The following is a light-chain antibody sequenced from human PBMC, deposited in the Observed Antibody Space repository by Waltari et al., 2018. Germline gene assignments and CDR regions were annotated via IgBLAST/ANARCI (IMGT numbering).Light chain of an antibody. CDR3: QQYSSFST. Sequence: DIQMTQSPPTLSASVGDRVTISCRASQSVGTWLAWYQQKPGKAPKLLIYMASSLESGVPSRFSGRGSGTEFTLTISSLQPDDFATYSCQQYSSFSTFGQGTKVDI. J-gene: IGKJ2*01. V-gene: IGKV1-5*03. CDR1: QSVGTW. CDR2: MAS.